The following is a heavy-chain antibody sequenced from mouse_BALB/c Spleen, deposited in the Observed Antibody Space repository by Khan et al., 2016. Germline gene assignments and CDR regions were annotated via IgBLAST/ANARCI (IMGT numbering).Heavy chain of an antibody. V-gene: IGHV1-4*01. D-gene: IGHD2-3*01. J-gene: IGHJ2*01. CDR1: GYTFTSYT. Sequence: QVQLKESGAELARPGASVKMSCKAFGYTFTSYTMHWVKQGPGQGLEWIGYVIPSNAYTNYNQKFKDKATLTADKSSSTAYMQLSSLTSEDSAVYYCAREGWLLGYFDYWGQGTTLTVSS. CDR3: AREGWLLGYFDY. CDR2: VIPSNAYT.